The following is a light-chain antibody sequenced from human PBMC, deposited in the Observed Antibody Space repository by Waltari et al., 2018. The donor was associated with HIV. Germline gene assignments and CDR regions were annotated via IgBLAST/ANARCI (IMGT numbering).Light chain of an antibody. J-gene: IGLJ3*02. CDR1: VLAKKY. CDR3: YSAADNNLGV. V-gene: IGLV3-27*01. Sequence: SYELTQPPSVSVSPGQTARITCSGDVLAKKYARWFQQKPGQAPGLVIYKDSERPSGIPERFSGSSLGTTVTLTISGAQVEDEADYYCYSAADNNLGVFGGGTKLTVL. CDR2: KDS.